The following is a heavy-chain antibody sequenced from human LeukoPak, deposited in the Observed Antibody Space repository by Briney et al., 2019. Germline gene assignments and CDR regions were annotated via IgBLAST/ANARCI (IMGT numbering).Heavy chain of an antibody. Sequence: ASVKVSCKASGFTFTSSAVQWVRQARGQRLEWIGWIVVGSGNTNYAQKFQERVTITRDMSTSTAYMELSSLRSEDTAVYYCAAHSPPYSGSYYYWGQGTLVTVSS. V-gene: IGHV1-58*01. D-gene: IGHD1-26*01. J-gene: IGHJ4*02. CDR3: AAHSPPYSGSYYY. CDR1: GFTFTSSA. CDR2: IVVGSGNT.